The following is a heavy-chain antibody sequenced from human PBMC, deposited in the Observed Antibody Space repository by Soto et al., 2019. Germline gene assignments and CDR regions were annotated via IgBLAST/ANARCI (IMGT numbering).Heavy chain of an antibody. CDR1: GYSFTSYW. CDR2: INPSGGST. CDR3: ARSQVGRPLDV. J-gene: IGHJ6*02. D-gene: IGHD1-26*01. Sequence: GESLKISCKGSGYSFTSYWIGWLRQAPGQGLEWMGIINPSGGSTTYPQKFQGRVTMTRDTSTSTVHMELITLRSEDTAVYYCARSQVGRPLDVWGPGTTVTVSS. V-gene: IGHV1-46*01.